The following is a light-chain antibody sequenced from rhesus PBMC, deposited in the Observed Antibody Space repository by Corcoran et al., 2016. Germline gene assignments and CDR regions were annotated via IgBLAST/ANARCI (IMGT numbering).Light chain of an antibody. V-gene: IGKV1-38*01. CDR1: QGISSY. J-gene: IGKJ4*01. CDR2: DAS. CDR3: PQRNSYPLT. Sequence: DIQLTQSPSSLSASVGDRVTITCRASQGISSYLAWYQQKSGKAPKLLIYDASQLQSGVPSRFSGSGSGTEITLTIRSLHPEDFATYCCPQRNSYPLTFGGGAKVEIK.